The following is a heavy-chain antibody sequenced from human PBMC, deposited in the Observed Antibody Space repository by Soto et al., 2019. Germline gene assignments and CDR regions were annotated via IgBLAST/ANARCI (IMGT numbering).Heavy chain of an antibody. CDR2: TSATGSTT. V-gene: IGHV3-23*01. CDR3: AKQSKWSSTSCYSGGSTCPLDC. Sequence: RISCVFGEFIYSTHAMSWYRQAQGKGLEWVSGTSATGSTTYYADSVKGQFTISRDNSKNTLYLQMNSLRAEDTAVYYCAKQSKWSSTSCYSGGSTCPLDCWGQGTLVTVS. J-gene: IGHJ4*02. D-gene: IGHD2-2*02. CDR1: EFIYSTHA.